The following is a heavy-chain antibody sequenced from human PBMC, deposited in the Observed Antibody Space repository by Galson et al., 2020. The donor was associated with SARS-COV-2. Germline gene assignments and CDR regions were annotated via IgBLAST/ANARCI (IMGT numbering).Heavy chain of an antibody. V-gene: IGHV4-30-2*01. CDR1: GGSISSGGYS. CDR2: IYHSGST. CDR3: ARGVGDFWSGYAPYFDY. Sequence: SETLSLTCAVSGGSISSGGYSWSWIRQPPGKGLEWIGYIYHSGSTYYNPSLKSRVTISVDRSKNQFSLKLSSVTAADTAVYYCARGVGDFWSGYAPYFDYWGQGTQVTVSS. D-gene: IGHD3-3*01. J-gene: IGHJ4*02.